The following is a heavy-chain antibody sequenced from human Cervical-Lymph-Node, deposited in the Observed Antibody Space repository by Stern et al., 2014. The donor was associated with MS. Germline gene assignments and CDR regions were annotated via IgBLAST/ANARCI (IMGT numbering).Heavy chain of an antibody. V-gene: IGHV3-30*04. CDR2: LPYDGRDK. CDR1: GFVFRRYA. D-gene: IGHD1-26*01. J-gene: IGHJ4*02. CDR3: AKGGSGSYLD. Sequence: QVQLVQSGGAVVQPGRSLRLSCAASGFVFRRYALHWVRQAPGKGLEWVALLPYDGRDKYYTNSVKGRFTVSRDNSNNTVDLEMNSLRLEDTAVYYCAKGGSGSYLDWGQGSLVTVSS.